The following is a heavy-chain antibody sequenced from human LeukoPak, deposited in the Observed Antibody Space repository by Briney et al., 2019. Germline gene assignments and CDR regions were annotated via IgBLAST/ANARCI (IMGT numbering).Heavy chain of an antibody. Sequence: PSETLSLTCTVSGGAISGYYWTWIRQPPGKGLEWIGYFNYSGSRIHNPSLESRVTISIDTSKNQFSLKVHSVTAADTAVYYCARERFSSTSSGYYYYYMDVWGKGTTVTISS. J-gene: IGHJ6*03. CDR3: ARERFSSTSSGYYYYYMDV. V-gene: IGHV4-59*01. CDR1: GGAISGYY. D-gene: IGHD2-2*01. CDR2: FNYSGSR.